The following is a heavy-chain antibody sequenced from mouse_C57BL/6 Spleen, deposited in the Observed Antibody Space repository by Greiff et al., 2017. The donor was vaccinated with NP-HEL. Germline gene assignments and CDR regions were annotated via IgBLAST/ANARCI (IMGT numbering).Heavy chain of an antibody. CDR3: AGVYDYDGVYAMDY. CDR2: IFPGSGST. Sequence: QVQLQQSGPELVKPGASVKISCKASGYTFTDYYINWVKQRPGQGLEWIGWIFPGSGSTYYNEKFKGKATLTVDKSSSTAYMLLSSLTSEDSAVYFCAGVYDYDGVYAMDYWGQGTSVTVSS. D-gene: IGHD2-4*01. CDR1: GYTFTDYY. V-gene: IGHV1-75*01. J-gene: IGHJ4*01.